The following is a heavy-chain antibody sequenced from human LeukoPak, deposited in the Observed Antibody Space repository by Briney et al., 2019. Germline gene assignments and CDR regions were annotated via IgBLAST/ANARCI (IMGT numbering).Heavy chain of an antibody. CDR1: GGSISSGSYY. Sequence: PSETLSLTCTVSGGSISSGSYYWGWIRQPPGKGLEWIGSIYYSGNTYYNPSLKSRVTISVDTSKNQLSLKLTSVTAADTAVYYCARPITFGEVRLPSIFWGPGTLVTVSS. V-gene: IGHV4-39*01. CDR3: ARPITFGEVRLPSIF. CDR2: IYYSGNT. J-gene: IGHJ4*02. D-gene: IGHD3-16*01.